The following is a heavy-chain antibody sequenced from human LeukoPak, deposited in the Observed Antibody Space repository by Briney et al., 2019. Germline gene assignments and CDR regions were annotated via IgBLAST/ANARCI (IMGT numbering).Heavy chain of an antibody. J-gene: IGHJ6*04. D-gene: IGHD4-11*01. CDR2: ISSSGSTI. V-gene: IGHV3-11*01. Sequence: GGSLRLSRAASGFTFSDYYMGWIRQAPGKGLEWVSYISSSGSTIYYADSVKGRFTISRDNAKNSLYLQMNSLRAEDTAVYYCARDLSYYSNYRLDVWGKGTTVTVSS. CDR3: ARDLSYYSNYRLDV. CDR1: GFTFSDYY.